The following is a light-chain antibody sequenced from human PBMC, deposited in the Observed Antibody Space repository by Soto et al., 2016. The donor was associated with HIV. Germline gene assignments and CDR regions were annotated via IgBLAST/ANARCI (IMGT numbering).Light chain of an antibody. CDR1: NLWDKY. J-gene: IGLJ1*01. Sequence: SYELTQPLSVSVSRDQTANITCSGANLWDKYVYWYQQKPGQSPLLVIQENNRRPSGVPERFSGSNSWGTATLTITGTQAMDEGDYYCQVWDIKDYIFGPGTKVTVL. CDR3: QVWDIKDYI. V-gene: IGLV3-1*01. CDR2: ENN.